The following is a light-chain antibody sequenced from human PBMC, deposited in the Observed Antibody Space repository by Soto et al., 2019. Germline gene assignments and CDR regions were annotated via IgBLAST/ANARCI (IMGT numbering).Light chain of an antibody. J-gene: IGKJ4*01. CDR2: DTT. V-gene: IGKV3-11*01. CDR1: QNIKTH. CDR3: QQRGNWPVT. Sequence: EIVLTQSPATLASSPGEKVTLSCRASQNIKTHLAWYQQKPGQSPRLLIFDTTNRATDTPGRFSGTGCGTDFTLTISRLEPEDFAVYDCQQRGNWPVTCGGGTTVEI.